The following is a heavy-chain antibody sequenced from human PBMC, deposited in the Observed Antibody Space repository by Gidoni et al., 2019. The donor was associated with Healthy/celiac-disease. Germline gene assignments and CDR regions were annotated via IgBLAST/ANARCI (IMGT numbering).Heavy chain of an antibody. CDR3: TRDPKYSSSWYYAEYFQH. CDR1: GLTFGDYA. D-gene: IGHD6-13*01. CDR2: SRSKAYGGTT. V-gene: IGHV3-49*04. J-gene: IGHJ1*01. Sequence: EVQLVESGGVMVQTGRSLRPCCTASGLTFGDYAMSWVRQAPGKGLGWVGFSRSKAYGGTTEYAASVKGRFTISRDDSKSIAYLQMNSLKTEDTAVYYCTRDPKYSSSWYYAEYFQHWGQGTLVTVSS.